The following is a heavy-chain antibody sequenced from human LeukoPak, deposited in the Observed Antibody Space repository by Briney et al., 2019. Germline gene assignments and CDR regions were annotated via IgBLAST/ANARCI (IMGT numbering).Heavy chain of an antibody. Sequence: SGGSLRLSRAASGFTFSSYAMSWVRQAPGKGLEWVSLISGSGGGTYYADSVKGRFTISRDNSKNTLYVQMNSLRAEDTAIYYCAKDKGPYGTDVWGQGTTVTVSS. V-gene: IGHV3-23*01. J-gene: IGHJ6*02. CDR1: GFTFSSYA. CDR3: AKDKGPYGTDV. CDR2: ISGSGGGT.